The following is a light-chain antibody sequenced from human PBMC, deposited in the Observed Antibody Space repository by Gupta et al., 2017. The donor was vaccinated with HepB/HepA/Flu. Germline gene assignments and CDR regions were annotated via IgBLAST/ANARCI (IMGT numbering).Light chain of an antibody. CDR1: QGISSY. CDR2: AAS. V-gene: IGKV1-9*01. Sequence: TQLTQSPSFLSASVGDRVTITCRASQGISSYLAWYQQKPGKAPKLLIYAASTVQSGVPSRFSGSGSGTEFTLTISSLQSEDFATYYCQQLNSSPLTFGTGTKVEIK. CDR3: QQLNSSPLT. J-gene: IGKJ4*01.